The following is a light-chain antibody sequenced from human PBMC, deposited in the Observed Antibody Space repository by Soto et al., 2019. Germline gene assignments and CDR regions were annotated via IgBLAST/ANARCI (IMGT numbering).Light chain of an antibody. CDR2: DAS. CDR1: QSVSSY. V-gene: IGKV3-11*01. CDR3: QQRSNWPRT. Sequence: DIVLTQSPATLSLSPGERATLSCRASQSVSSYLAWYQQKPGQAPRLLIYDASNRATGIPARFSGSGSGTDFTLTFSSLEPEDFAVYYCQQRSNWPRTFGQGTKLEIK. J-gene: IGKJ2*01.